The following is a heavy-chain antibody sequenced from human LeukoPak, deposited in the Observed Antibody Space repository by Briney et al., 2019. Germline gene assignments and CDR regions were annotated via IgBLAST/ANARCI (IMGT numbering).Heavy chain of an antibody. CDR1: GFTFWDYD. Sequence: GGALRLSCAASGFTFWDYDKQGGRQAPGRGGGGGSNISSSGSTIYYADSVNGRFTISRDNAKNSLYLQMNSLRAEDTAVYYCARDYYYDSDRYFQHWGQGTLVTVSS. D-gene: IGHD3-22*01. J-gene: IGHJ1*01. CDR2: ISSSGSTI. V-gene: IGHV3-11*01. CDR3: ARDYYYDSDRYFQH.